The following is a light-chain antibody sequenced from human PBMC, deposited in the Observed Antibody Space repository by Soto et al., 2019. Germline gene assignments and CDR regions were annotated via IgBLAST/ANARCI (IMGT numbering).Light chain of an antibody. CDR1: QSISAW. V-gene: IGKV1-5*03. Sequence: RVSLNCRASQSISAWLAWYQQKPGKAPRLLIYKASTLEIGVPSRFSGSGSGTEFTLTISSLQPDDVAIYYCQQYNDYSWTFGQGTKVDIK. CDR2: KAS. CDR3: QQYNDYSWT. J-gene: IGKJ1*01.